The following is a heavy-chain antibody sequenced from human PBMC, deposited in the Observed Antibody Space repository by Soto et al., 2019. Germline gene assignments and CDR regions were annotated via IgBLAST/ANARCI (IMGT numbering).Heavy chain of an antibody. CDR2: INHSGST. Sequence: GSLRLSCAVYGGSFSGYYWSWIRQPPGKGLEWIGEINHSGSTNYNPSLKSRVTISVDTSKNQFSLKLSSVTAADTAVYYCASPPQYSSSWYAFDIWGQGTMVTVSS. CDR3: ASPPQYSSSWYAFDI. V-gene: IGHV4-34*01. CDR1: GGSFSGYY. J-gene: IGHJ3*02. D-gene: IGHD6-13*01.